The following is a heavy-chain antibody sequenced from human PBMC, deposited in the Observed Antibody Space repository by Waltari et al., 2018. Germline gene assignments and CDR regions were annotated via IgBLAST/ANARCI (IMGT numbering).Heavy chain of an antibody. CDR1: GFTFSSYA. J-gene: IGHJ4*02. CDR2: IRGSGGST. D-gene: IGHD6-13*01. CDR3: AKDSRSSSRVVACYFDY. V-gene: IGHV3-23*01. Sequence: EVQLLESGGGLVQPGGSLRLSCAASGFTFSSYAMSWVRQAPGKGLEWVSAIRGSGGSTYYADSVKGRLTISRDNSKNTLYLQMNSLRAEDTAVYYCAKDSRSSSRVVACYFDYWGQGTLVTVSS.